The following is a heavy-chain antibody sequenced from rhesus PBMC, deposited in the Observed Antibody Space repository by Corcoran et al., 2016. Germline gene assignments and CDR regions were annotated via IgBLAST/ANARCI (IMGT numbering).Heavy chain of an antibody. CDR3: ARRLWGFDY. Sequence: QVQLQESGPGLVKPSETLSLTCDVSGYSISSGYGWTWIRQSPGMGLEWIGYMGGDSAGPTSNPSPKSRVTISRDTSKTLFSLKMNSVTAADTAFYYCARRLWGFDYWGQGLLVTVSS. V-gene: IGHV4-127*01. CDR2: MGGDSAGP. CDR1: GYSISSGYG. J-gene: IGHJ4*01. D-gene: IGHD7-45*01.